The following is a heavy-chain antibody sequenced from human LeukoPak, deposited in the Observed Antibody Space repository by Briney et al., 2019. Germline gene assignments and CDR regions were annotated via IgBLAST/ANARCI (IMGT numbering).Heavy chain of an antibody. CDR1: GFTFSSYA. Sequence: PGGSLRLSCAASGFTFSSYAMSWVRQAPGKGLEWVSAISGSGGSTYYADSVKGRFTISGDNSKNTLYLQVNSLRAEDAAVYYCAKERDIVVVVAATPDYWGQGTLVTVSS. CDR3: AKERDIVVVVAATPDY. V-gene: IGHV3-23*01. D-gene: IGHD2-15*01. CDR2: ISGSGGST. J-gene: IGHJ4*02.